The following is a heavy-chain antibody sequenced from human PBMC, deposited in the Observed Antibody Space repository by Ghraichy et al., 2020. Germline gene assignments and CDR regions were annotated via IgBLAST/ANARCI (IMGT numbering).Heavy chain of an antibody. CDR2: ISVYNGNT. CDR3: ARDYYYDSSGYQYFEY. Sequence: ASVKVSCKASGYHFRTYGMSWERQAPGQGPKWMGWISVYNGNTNYAQNLQGRVTMTTDTSTSTAYMELRSLRSDDTAVYYCARDYYYDSSGYQYFEYWGQGTLVTVSS. D-gene: IGHD3-22*01. V-gene: IGHV1-18*04. CDR1: GYHFRTYG. J-gene: IGHJ4*02.